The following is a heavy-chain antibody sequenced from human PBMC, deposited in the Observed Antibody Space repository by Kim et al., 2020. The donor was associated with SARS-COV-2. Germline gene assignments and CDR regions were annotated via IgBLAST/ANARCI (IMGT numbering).Heavy chain of an antibody. CDR1: GGTFSSYA. Sequence: SVKVSCKASGGTFSSYAISWVRQAPGQGLEWMGGIIPIFGTANYAQKFQGRVTITADESTSTAYMELSSLRSEDTAVYYCARAYYYDSSGYYYLFDYWGQGTLVTVSS. CDR3: ARAYYYDSSGYYYLFDY. V-gene: IGHV1-69*13. J-gene: IGHJ4*02. CDR2: IIPIFGTA. D-gene: IGHD3-22*01.